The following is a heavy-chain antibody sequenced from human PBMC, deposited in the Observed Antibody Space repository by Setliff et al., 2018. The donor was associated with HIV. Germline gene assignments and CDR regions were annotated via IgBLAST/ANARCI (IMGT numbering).Heavy chain of an antibody. J-gene: IGHJ4*02. Sequence: PGGSLGLSCAASGFTFRDEWMSWARQAPGKGLEWVGRIKSKVHGETTDYAAPVKGRFSVSRDDSKNTVYLQMNSLKTEDTAVYFCTTDSWQWGQGTLVTVSS. V-gene: IGHV3-15*01. CDR1: GFTFRDEW. D-gene: IGHD5-12*01. CDR2: IKSKVHGETT. CDR3: TTDSWQ.